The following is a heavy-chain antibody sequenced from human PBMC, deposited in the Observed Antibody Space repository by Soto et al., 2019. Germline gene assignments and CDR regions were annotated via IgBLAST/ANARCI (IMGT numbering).Heavy chain of an antibody. V-gene: IGHV3-7*03. Sequence: LRLSCEVSGFTFSMYSMSWVRQSPGKGLEWVAKIPQDGVDGHYADSVKGRFIISRDNDKNSLHLQLNNLRAEDTAVYYCARDHLILPAHDFFYGSDVWGRGATVTVSS. D-gene: IGHD2-21*02. J-gene: IGHJ6*02. CDR2: IPQDGVDG. CDR3: ARDHLILPAHDFFYGSDV. CDR1: GFTFSMYS.